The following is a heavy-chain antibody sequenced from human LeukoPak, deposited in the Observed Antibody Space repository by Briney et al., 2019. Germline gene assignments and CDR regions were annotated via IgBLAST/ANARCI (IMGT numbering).Heavy chain of an antibody. CDR1: GGTFSSYA. CDR3: ASVAPTYYYDSSGYYYGY. CDR2: IIPIFGTA. J-gene: IGHJ4*02. Sequence: EASVKVSCKASGGTFSSYAISWVRQAPGQGLEWMGGIIPIFGTANYAQKFQGRVTITADESTSTAYMELSSLRSEDTAVYYCASVAPTYYYDSSGYYYGYWGQGTLVTVSS. V-gene: IGHV1-69*13. D-gene: IGHD3-22*01.